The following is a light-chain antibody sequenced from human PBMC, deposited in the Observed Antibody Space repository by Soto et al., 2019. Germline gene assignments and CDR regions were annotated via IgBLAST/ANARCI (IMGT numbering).Light chain of an antibody. CDR3: QQYNKWLLT. CDR2: GAS. CDR1: QSLGSSS. V-gene: IGKV3-20*01. J-gene: IGKJ4*01. Sequence: EIVLTQSPGTLSFSPGERATLSCRASQSLGSSSLAWYQQKPGQAPRVLIHGASSRATGIPDRFSGSGSGKDFTLTIGSLQSEDFAVYYCQQYNKWLLTFGGGTKVDIX.